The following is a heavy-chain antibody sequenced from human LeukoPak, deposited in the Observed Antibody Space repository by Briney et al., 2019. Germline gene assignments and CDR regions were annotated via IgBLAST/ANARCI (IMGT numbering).Heavy chain of an antibody. CDR1: GGTFSSYA. Sequence: ASVKVSCKASGGTFSSYAISWVRQAPGQGLEWMGGIIPIFGTANYAQKFQGRVTITTDESTSTAYMELSSLRSEDTAVYYCARDHPDYGDYQDAAFDYWGQGTLVTVSS. CDR2: IIPIFGTA. CDR3: ARDHPDYGDYQDAAFDY. D-gene: IGHD4-17*01. J-gene: IGHJ4*02. V-gene: IGHV1-69*05.